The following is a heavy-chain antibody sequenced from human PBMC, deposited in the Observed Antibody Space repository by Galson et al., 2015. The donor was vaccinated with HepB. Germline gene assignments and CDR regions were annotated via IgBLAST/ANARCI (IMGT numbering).Heavy chain of an antibody. CDR2: ISSSSSYI. V-gene: IGHV3-21*01. CDR3: ARDAYCGGDCYSEPNFDY. J-gene: IGHJ4*02. D-gene: IGHD2-21*02. Sequence: SLRLSCAASGFTFSSYSMNWVRQAPGKGLEWVSSISSSSSYIYYADSVKGRFTISRDNAKNSLYLQMNSLRAEDTAVYYCARDAYCGGDCYSEPNFDYWGQGTLVTVSS. CDR1: GFTFSSYS.